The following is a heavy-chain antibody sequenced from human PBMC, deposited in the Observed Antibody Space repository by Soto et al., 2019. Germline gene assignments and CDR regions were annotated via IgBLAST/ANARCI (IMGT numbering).Heavy chain of an antibody. D-gene: IGHD3-22*01. J-gene: IGHJ4*02. CDR3: ARDRVYYYDTSGQSPFDY. CDR2: INADNGNT. CDR1: GYTFTSYA. Sequence: ASVKVSCKASGYTFTSYAMHWVRQAPGQRLEWMGWINADNGNTKYSQKLQGRVTMTTDTSTSTAYMELRSLRSDDTAVYYCARDRVYYYDTSGQSPFDYWGQGTLVTVSS. V-gene: IGHV1-3*01.